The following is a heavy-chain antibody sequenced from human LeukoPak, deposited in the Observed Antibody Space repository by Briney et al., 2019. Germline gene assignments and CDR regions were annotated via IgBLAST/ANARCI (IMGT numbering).Heavy chain of an antibody. J-gene: IGHJ4*02. Sequence: PGGSLRLSCAASGFTFRSSAMSWVRQAPGEGLEWVLGIRGSGGSTFNADSVKGRFTISRDNSKNTLYLQTNSLRAEDTAVYYCAKAQGCYSYFDYWGQGTLVTVSS. CDR2: IRGSGGST. CDR1: GFTFRSSA. V-gene: IGHV3-23*01. D-gene: IGHD2-21*01. CDR3: AKAQGCYSYFDY.